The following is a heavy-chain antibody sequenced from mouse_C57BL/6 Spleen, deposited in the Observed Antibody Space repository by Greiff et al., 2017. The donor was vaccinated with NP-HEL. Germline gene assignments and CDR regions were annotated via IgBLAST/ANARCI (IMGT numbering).Heavy chain of an antibody. J-gene: IGHJ1*03. CDR2: INPNNGGT. CDR1: GYTFTDYN. Sequence: EVQLQQSGPELVKPGASVKIPCKASGYTFTDYNMDWVKQSHGKSLEWIGDINPNNGGTIYNQKFKGKATLTVDKSSSTAYMELRSLTSEDTAVYYWSRAPPPVYYYGSSYGYFDVWGTGTTVTVSS. D-gene: IGHD1-1*01. CDR3: SRAPPPVYYYGSSYGYFDV. V-gene: IGHV1-18*01.